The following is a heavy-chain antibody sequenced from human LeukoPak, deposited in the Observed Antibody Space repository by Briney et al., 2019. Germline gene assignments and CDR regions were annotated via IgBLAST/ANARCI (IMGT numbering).Heavy chain of an antibody. Sequence: ASVKVSCKASGYTFTGYYIHWVRQAPGQGLEWMGWINPNSGGTNYAQKFQGRVTMTRDTSISTAYMELSRLRSDDTAVYYCARSNLPYSARYFDYWGQGTLVTVSS. V-gene: IGHV1-2*02. J-gene: IGHJ4*02. CDR2: INPNSGGT. CDR1: GYTFTGYY. CDR3: ARSNLPYSARYFDY. D-gene: IGHD2-15*01.